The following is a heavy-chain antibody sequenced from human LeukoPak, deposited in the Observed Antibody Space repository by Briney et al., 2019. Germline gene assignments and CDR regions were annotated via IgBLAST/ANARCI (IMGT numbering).Heavy chain of an antibody. CDR1: GGSVSTGSYY. CDR2: IHTSGTM. D-gene: IGHD1-26*01. CDR3: ARESSGSYIIPYYFDS. Sequence: SETLSLTCTVSGGSVSTGSYYWSWIRQPAGRGLEWIGHIHTSGTMNYNASLKSRVRISVETSKNQFSLRLSSVTAADTAVYYCARESSGSYIIPYYFDSWGQGTLVTVSS. V-gene: IGHV4-61*09. J-gene: IGHJ4*02.